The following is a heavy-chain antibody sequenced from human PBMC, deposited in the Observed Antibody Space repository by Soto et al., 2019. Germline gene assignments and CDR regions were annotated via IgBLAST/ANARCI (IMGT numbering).Heavy chain of an antibody. D-gene: IGHD2-8*01. CDR1: GGSISSYY. J-gene: IGHJ3*01. Sequence: LETLSLTCTVSGGSISSYYWSWIRQPPGKGLEWIGYIYYSGSTNYNPSLKSRVTISVDTSKNQFSLKLSSVTAADTAVYYCGRVWGGVFDFWGQGTMVTVS. V-gene: IGHV4-59*01. CDR3: GRVWGGVFDF. CDR2: IYYSGST.